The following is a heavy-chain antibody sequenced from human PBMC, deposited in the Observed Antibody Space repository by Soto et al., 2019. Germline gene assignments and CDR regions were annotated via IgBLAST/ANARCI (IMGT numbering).Heavy chain of an antibody. J-gene: IGHJ4*02. CDR3: ASDDDGY. V-gene: IGHV3-30*04. CDR1: GFTFSSYA. CDR2: ISYDGSNK. D-gene: IGHD2-8*01. Sequence: GGSLRLSCAASGFTFSSYAMHWVRQAPGKGLEWLAVISYDGSNKYYADSVKGRFTISRDNSKNTLYLQMNSLRAEDTAVYYCASDDDGYWGQGTLVTVSS.